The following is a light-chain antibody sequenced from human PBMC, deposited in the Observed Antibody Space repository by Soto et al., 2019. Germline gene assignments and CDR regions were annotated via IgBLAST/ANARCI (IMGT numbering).Light chain of an antibody. J-gene: IGKJ5*01. CDR3: QQYSSSPIT. Sequence: EIVLTQSPGTLSLSPGERATLSCRASQSVSSSFLAWFQQKPGQAPRLLIYGASSRATGIPDRFSGSGSGTDFTLTISRLEPEDFPVYYCQQYSSSPITFGQGTRLEIK. CDR2: GAS. CDR1: QSVSSSF. V-gene: IGKV3-20*01.